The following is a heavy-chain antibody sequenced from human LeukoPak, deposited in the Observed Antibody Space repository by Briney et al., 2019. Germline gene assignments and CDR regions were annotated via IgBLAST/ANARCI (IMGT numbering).Heavy chain of an antibody. CDR1: GFTFSSYG. V-gene: IGHV3-21*01. J-gene: IGHJ4*02. Sequence: GGSLRLSCVVSGFTFSSYGMNWVRQAPGKGLEWVSSISSSSSYIYYADSVKGRFTISRDNAKNSLYLQMNSLRAEDTAVYYCAREEYSGSYYFDYWGQGTLVTVSS. CDR3: AREEYSGSYYFDY. D-gene: IGHD1-26*01. CDR2: ISSSSSYI.